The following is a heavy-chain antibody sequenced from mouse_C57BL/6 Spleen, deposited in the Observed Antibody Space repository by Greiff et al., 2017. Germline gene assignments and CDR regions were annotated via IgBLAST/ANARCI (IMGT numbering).Heavy chain of an antibody. J-gene: IGHJ1*03. CDR3: AREYDYDWYFDV. CDR1: GFTFSSYA. V-gene: IGHV5-4*01. D-gene: IGHD2-4*01. CDR2: ISDGGSYT. Sequence: EVNVVESGGGLVKPGGSLKLSCAASGFTFSSYAMSWVRQTPEKRLEWVATISDGGSYTYYPDNVKGRFTISRDNAKNNLYLQMSHLKSEDTAMYYCAREYDYDWYFDVWGTGTTVTVSS.